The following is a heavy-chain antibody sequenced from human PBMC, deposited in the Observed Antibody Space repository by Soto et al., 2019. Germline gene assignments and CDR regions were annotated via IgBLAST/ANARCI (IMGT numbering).Heavy chain of an antibody. J-gene: IGHJ6*03. CDR1: GFTFSSYS. D-gene: IGHD3-10*01. V-gene: IGHV3-48*01. CDR2: ISSSSSTI. CDR3: ARVLVSGYMDV. Sequence: PGGSLRLSCAASGFTFSSYSMNWVRQAPGKGLEWVSYISSSSSTIYYADSVKGRFTISRDNAKNSLYLQMNSLRAEDTAVYYCARVLVSGYMDVWGKGTTVTVSS.